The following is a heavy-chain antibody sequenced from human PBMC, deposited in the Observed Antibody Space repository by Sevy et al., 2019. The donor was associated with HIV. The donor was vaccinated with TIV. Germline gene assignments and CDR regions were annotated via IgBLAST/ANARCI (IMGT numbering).Heavy chain of an antibody. CDR2: IYYSGST. CDR3: ARVMGGWPPDY. J-gene: IGHJ4*02. V-gene: IGHV4-59*01. CDR1: GGSISSYY. Sequence: SETLSLTCTVSGGSISSYYWSWIRQPPGKGLEWIGYIYYSGSTNYNPSLKSRVTISVDTSKNQFSLRLSSVTAADTAVYYCARVMGGWPPDYWGQGTLVTVSS. D-gene: IGHD6-19*01.